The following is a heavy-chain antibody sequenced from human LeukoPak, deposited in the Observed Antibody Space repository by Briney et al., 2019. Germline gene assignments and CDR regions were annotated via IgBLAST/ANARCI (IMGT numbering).Heavy chain of an antibody. V-gene: IGHV3-15*01. CDR2: IKSKTDGGTT. Sequence: GGSLRLSCAASGFTFSNAWMSWVRQAPGKGLEWVGRIKSKTDGGTTDYAAPVKGRFTISRDDSKNTLYLQMNSLKTEDTAVYYCTTEDNYGDHVDYWGQATLVTVSS. D-gene: IGHD4-17*01. CDR3: TTEDNYGDHVDY. CDR1: GFTFSNAW. J-gene: IGHJ4*02.